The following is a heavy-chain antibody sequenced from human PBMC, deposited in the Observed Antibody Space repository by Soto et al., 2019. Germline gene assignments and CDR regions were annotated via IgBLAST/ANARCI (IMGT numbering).Heavy chain of an antibody. D-gene: IGHD4-17*01. V-gene: IGHV4-61*01. CDR1: GGSVSSGSYY. CDR3: ARESTSGDYDYYYCCLDV. Sequence: PSETLCLTCTVSGGSVSSGSYYWSWIRQPPGKGLEWIGYIYYSGSTNYNPSLKSRVTISVDTSKNQFSLKLSSVTAADTAVYYCARESTSGDYDYYYCCLDVRGQGTTVTGSS. J-gene: IGHJ6*02. CDR2: IYYSGST.